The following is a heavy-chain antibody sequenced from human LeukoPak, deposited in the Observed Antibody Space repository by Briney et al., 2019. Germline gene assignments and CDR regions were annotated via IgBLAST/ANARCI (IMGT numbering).Heavy chain of an antibody. V-gene: IGHV4-59*01. J-gene: IGHJ4*02. CDR3: ARGRGGYLDY. Sequence: KPSETLSLTCTVSGGSISSYYWSWIRQPPGKGLEWIGYIYYSGSTNYNPSLKSRVTISVDTSKNQFSLKLSSVTAADTAVYYCARGRGGYLDYWGQGTLVTVSS. CDR1: GGSISSYY. CDR2: IYYSGST. D-gene: IGHD2-15*01.